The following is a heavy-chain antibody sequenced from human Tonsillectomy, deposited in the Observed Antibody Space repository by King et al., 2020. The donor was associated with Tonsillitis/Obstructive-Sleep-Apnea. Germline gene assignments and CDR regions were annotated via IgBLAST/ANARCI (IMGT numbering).Heavy chain of an antibody. CDR2: IYHSGST. Sequence: VQLQQWGAGLLKPSETLSLTCAVYGGSFSGFYWSWIRQPPGKGLEWIGEIYHSGSTNYNPSLKSRVTISVDTSKNHFSLRLSSVTAADTAVYYCAGSTLGDGMDVWGQGTTVTVSS. D-gene: IGHD1-1*01. J-gene: IGHJ6*02. V-gene: IGHV4-34*01. CDR1: GGSFSGFY. CDR3: AGSTLGDGMDV.